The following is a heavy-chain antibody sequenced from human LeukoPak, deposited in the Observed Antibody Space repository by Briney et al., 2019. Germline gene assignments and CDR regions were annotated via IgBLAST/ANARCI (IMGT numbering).Heavy chain of an antibody. V-gene: IGHV4-59*08. CDR2: IYYSGST. Sequence: KPSETLSLTCTVSGGSISSYYWSWIRQPPGKGLEWIGYIYYSGSTNYNPSLKSRVTISVDTSKDQFSLKLSSVTAADTAVYYCARVVEMASNFDYWGQGTLVTVSS. CDR1: GGSISSYY. D-gene: IGHD5-24*01. CDR3: ARVVEMASNFDY. J-gene: IGHJ4*02.